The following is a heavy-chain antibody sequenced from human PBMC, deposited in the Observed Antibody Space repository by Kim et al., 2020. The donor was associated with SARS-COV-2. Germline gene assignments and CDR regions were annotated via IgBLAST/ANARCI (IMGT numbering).Heavy chain of an antibody. Sequence: GGSLRLSCAASGFTFDNYAMHWVRQAPGKGLEWVSGISWNSDSIGYADSVKGRFTISRDNAKNSLYLQMNSLRAEDTALYYCAKDKDYDCSGYLDQWGQGTLVTVSS. CDR2: ISWNSDSI. J-gene: IGHJ4*02. CDR3: AKDKDYDCSGYLDQ. V-gene: IGHV3-9*01. CDR1: GFTFDNYA. D-gene: IGHD3-22*01.